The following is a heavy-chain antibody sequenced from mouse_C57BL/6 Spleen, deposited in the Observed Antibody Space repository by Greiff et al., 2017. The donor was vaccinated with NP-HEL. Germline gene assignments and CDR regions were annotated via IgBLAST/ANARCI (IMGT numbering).Heavy chain of an antibody. Sequence: EVQLVESGGDLVKPGGSLKLSCAASGFTFSSYGMSWVRQTPDKRLEWVATISSGGSYTYYPDRVKGRFTLSRDKAKTTLYLQMSSLKSEDSAMYYCARPPYYGSSYDIDDWGQGTTLTVSS. J-gene: IGHJ2*01. D-gene: IGHD1-1*01. CDR3: ARPPYYGSSYDIDD. V-gene: IGHV5-6*01. CDR1: GFTFSSYG. CDR2: ISSGGSYT.